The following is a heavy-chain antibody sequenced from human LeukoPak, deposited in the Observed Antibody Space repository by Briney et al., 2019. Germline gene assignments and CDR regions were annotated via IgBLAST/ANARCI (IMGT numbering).Heavy chain of an antibody. V-gene: IGHV3-23*01. D-gene: IGHD2-15*01. CDR1: GFTFNSYG. CDR2: LSGSGGST. Sequence: GGSLRLSCAASGFTFNSYGMSWVRQAPGKGLEWVSALSGSGGSTYYADSVRGRFTISRDNSRNTLYLQMNSLRAEDTAIYYCAKNGDRGAYCSGGTCYPYYYYYMDVWGKGTTVTISS. J-gene: IGHJ6*03. CDR3: AKNGDRGAYCSGGTCYPYYYYYMDV.